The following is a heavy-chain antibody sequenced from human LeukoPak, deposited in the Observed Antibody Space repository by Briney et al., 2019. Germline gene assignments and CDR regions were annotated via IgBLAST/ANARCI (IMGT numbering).Heavy chain of an antibody. V-gene: IGHV4-31*03. CDR2: IYYSGST. D-gene: IGHD3-22*01. J-gene: IGHJ6*02. Sequence: SQTLSLTCTVSGGSISSSGYYWSWIRQHPGKGLEWIGYIYYSGSTYYNPSLESRLTISVDTSKNQFSLKLTSVTAADTAVYYCAREPFTYERRTDFYYGLDVWGQGTTVTVSS. CDR1: GGSISSSGYY. CDR3: AREPFTYERRTDFYYGLDV.